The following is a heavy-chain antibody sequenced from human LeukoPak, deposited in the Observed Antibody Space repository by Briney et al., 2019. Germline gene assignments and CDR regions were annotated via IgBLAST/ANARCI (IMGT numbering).Heavy chain of an antibody. V-gene: IGHV4-61*02. Sequence: SDTLSLTCTVSGGSIRSGSYHWSWIRQSAGKGLEWIGRIYTNGSTNYNPSLKSRVTISVDTSKNQFSLKLNSVTAADTAVYYCARGGDYIWGTYRPFDYWGQGTLVTVSS. J-gene: IGHJ4*02. CDR1: GGSIRSGSYH. D-gene: IGHD3-16*02. CDR3: ARGGDYIWGTYRPFDY. CDR2: IYTNGST.